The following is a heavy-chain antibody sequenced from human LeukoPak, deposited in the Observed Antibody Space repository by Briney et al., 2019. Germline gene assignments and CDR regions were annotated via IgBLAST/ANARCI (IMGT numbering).Heavy chain of an antibody. CDR3: AKDRVGAILYFDI. V-gene: IGHV3-23*01. D-gene: IGHD1-26*01. CDR2: ISGSDAGT. Sequence: GGSLRLSCAASGFTLNSYAMSWVRQAPGKGLEWVSAISGSDAGTFYADSVKGRFTISRDNSKNTLYLQMNSLRAEETAVYYCAKDRVGAILYFDIWGQGTLVTVSS. J-gene: IGHJ4*02. CDR1: GFTLNSYA.